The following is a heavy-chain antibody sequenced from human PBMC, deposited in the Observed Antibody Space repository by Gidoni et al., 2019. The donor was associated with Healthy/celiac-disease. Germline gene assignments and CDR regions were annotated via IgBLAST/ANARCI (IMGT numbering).Heavy chain of an antibody. J-gene: IGHJ5*02. CDR2: IYYSGST. Sequence: QLQLQESGPGLVKPSETLSLTCTVSGGSISSSSYYWGWIRQPPGKGLEWIGSIYYSGSTYYNPSLKSRVTISVDTSKNQFSLKLSSVTAADTAVYYCARRELGQQLVQGWAWFDPWGQGTLVTVSS. D-gene: IGHD6-13*01. V-gene: IGHV4-39*01. CDR1: GGSISSSSYY. CDR3: ARRELGQQLVQGWAWFDP.